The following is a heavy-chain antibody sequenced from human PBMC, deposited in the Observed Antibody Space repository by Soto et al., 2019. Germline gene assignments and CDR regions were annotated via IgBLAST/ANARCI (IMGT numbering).Heavy chain of an antibody. J-gene: IGHJ6*02. CDR1: GFSLTTTGVG. D-gene: IGHD2-21*02. CDR2: IYWDDAK. Sequence: QITLKESGPALVKPTQTLTLTCTFSGFSLTTTGVGVAWIRQPPGEALEWLALIYWDDAKRYTPSLRSRLTITKDPSKNQVVLEVINMAPVDTATYYCAHISKDDRDRTIYGMGVWGPGATVTVSS. V-gene: IGHV2-5*02. CDR3: AHISKDDRDRTIYGMGV.